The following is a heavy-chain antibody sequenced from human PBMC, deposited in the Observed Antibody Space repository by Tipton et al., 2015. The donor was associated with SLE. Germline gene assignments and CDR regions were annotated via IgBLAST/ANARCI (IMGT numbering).Heavy chain of an antibody. D-gene: IGHD1-26*01. CDR2: IRYDGSNK. Sequence: SLRLSCAASGFTFSSYGMHWVRQAPGKGLEWVAFIRYDGSNKYYADSVKGRFTISRDNSKNTLYLQMNSLRAEDTAVYYCAKDGVGATTSFDYWGQGTLVTVSS. CDR1: GFTFSSYG. CDR3: AKDGVGATTSFDY. V-gene: IGHV3-30*02. J-gene: IGHJ4*02.